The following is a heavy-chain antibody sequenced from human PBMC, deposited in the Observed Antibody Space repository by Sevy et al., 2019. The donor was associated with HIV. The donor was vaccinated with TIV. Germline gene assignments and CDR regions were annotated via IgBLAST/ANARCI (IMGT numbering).Heavy chain of an antibody. Sequence: GGSLRLSCVASGITINNYGMHWVRQAPGKGLEWVAGCLYDENQKYYAESVKGRFTISRDNSKNRLYLEMYRLRAEDSAVYYCSKDGGATMGYYFYMDVWGKGTAVTVSS. V-gene: IGHV3-33*05. CDR1: GITINNYG. CDR2: CLYDENQK. CDR3: SKDGGATMGYYFYMDV. J-gene: IGHJ6*03. D-gene: IGHD3-10*01.